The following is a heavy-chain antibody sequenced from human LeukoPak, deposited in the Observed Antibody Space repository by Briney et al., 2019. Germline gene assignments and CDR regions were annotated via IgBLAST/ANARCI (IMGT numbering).Heavy chain of an antibody. CDR2: IYYSGST. D-gene: IGHD4-23*01. J-gene: IGHJ4*02. V-gene: IGHV4-59*01. CDR1: GGSISSYY. CDR3: ARDGGLTPFDY. Sequence: SETLSLTCTVSGGSISSYYWSWIRRPPGKGLEWIGYIYYSGSTNYNPSLKSRVTISVDTSKNQFSLKLSSVTAADTAVYYCARDGGLTPFDYWGQGTLVTVSS.